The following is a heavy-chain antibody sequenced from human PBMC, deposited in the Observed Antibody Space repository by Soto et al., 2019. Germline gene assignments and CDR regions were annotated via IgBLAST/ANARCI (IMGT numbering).Heavy chain of an antibody. V-gene: IGHV1-2*04. CDR2: INPNSGGT. CDR3: ARGVSSSGWYPLDYYYYGMDV. Sequence: ASVKVSCKASGYTFTGYYMHLVRQAPGQGLEWMGWINPNSGGTNYAQKFQCWVTMTRDTSISTAYMELSRLRSDDTAVYYCARGVSSSGWYPLDYYYYGMDVWGQGTTVTVSS. J-gene: IGHJ6*02. CDR1: GYTFTGYY. D-gene: IGHD6-19*01.